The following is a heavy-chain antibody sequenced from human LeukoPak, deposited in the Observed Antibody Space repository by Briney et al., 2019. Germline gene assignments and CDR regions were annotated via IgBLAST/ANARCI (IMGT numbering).Heavy chain of an antibody. J-gene: IGHJ6*02. D-gene: IGHD3-10*01. Sequence: GGSLRLPCAASGFTFANYAMSWVRQAPGKGLEWVSAIRGGGGSTYYADSVKGRFTISRDNFKNTLFLQMNTLRAEDTAVYYCAKVGGEPTMVRGVTEYYYYGMDVWGQGTTVTVSS. CDR2: IRGGGGST. CDR1: GFTFANYA. V-gene: IGHV3-23*01. CDR3: AKVGGEPTMVRGVTEYYYYGMDV.